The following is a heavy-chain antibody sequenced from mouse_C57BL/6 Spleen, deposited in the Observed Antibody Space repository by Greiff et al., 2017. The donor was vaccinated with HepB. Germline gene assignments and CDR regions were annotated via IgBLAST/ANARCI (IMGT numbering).Heavy chain of an antibody. CDR2: IDPEDGET. V-gene: IGHV14-2*01. CDR1: GFNIKDYY. CDR3: ASEGFAY. Sequence: EVKVEESGAELVKPGASVKLSCTASGFNIKDYYMHWVKQRTEQGLEWIGRIDPEDGETKYAPKFQSKATITADTSSNTAYLQLSSLTSEDTAVYYCASEGFAYWGQGTLVTVSA. J-gene: IGHJ3*01.